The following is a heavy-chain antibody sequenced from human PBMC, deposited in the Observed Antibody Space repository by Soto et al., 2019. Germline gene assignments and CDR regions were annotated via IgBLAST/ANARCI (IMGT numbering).Heavy chain of an antibody. V-gene: IGHV3-33*01. CDR3: ARADDFEDNGLDY. D-gene: IGHD1-1*01. J-gene: IGHJ4*02. Sequence: QVHLVESGGGVVQPGRPLRLSCAASGFTFSRYGMHWVRQAPGKGLEWVGVIVRDGAQKQYADSVRGRFTISRDNSKNTLYLEMNSVTVEDTAVYYCARADDFEDNGLDYWGQGTLVTVSS. CDR2: IVRDGAQK. CDR1: GFTFSRYG.